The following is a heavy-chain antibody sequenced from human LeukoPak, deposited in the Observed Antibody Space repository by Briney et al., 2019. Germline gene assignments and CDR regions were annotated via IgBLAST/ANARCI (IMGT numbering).Heavy chain of an antibody. V-gene: IGHV3-9*03. D-gene: IGHD1-26*01. Sequence: GGSLRLSCAASGFTFGDYAMHWVRQAPGKGLGRVSGINWNSGSIGYADSVKGRFTISRDNAKNSLYLQMSSLRADDMALYYCAKGRGGSYNNPFDYLGQGTLVTVSS. CDR1: GFTFGDYA. CDR3: AKGRGGSYNNPFDY. J-gene: IGHJ4*02. CDR2: INWNSGSI.